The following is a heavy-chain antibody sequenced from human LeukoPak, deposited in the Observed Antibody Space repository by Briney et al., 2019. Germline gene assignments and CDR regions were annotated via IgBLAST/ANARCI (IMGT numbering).Heavy chain of an antibody. CDR2: IIRIFGTA. D-gene: IGHD4-23*01. CDR3: ARSGLETTVVTVTGVTDAFDI. Sequence: GASVKVSCKASGGTLSSYAISWVRQAPGQGLEWMGGIIRIFGTANYAQKFQGRVTITADKSTSTAYMELSSLRSEDTAVYYCARSGLETTVVTVTGVTDAFDIWGQGTMVTVSS. V-gene: IGHV1-69*06. J-gene: IGHJ3*02. CDR1: GGTLSSYA.